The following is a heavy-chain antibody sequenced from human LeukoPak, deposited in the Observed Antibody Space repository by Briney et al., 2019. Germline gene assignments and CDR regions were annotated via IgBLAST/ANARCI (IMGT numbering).Heavy chain of an antibody. CDR3: ARAVAGRVGGFDY. CDR1: GGAISSYY. J-gene: IGHJ4*02. CDR2: IYYSGST. V-gene: IGHV4-59*01. Sequence: PSETLSLTCTVSGGAISSYYWSWIRQPPGKGLEWIGYIYYSGSTNYNPSLKSRVTISVDTSKNQFSLKLSPVTAADTAVYYCARAVAGRVGGFDYWGQGTLVTVSS. D-gene: IGHD6-19*01.